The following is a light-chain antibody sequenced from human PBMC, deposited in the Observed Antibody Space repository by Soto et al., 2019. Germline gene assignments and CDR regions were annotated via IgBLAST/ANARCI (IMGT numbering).Light chain of an antibody. Sequence: QSALTQPASVSGSPGQSSTISCTGTSSDVGSYNLVSWYQQHPGKAPKLMIYEGSKRPSGVSNRFSGSKSGNTASLTISGLQAEDEADYYCCSYAGSSNAVFGGGTQLTVL. CDR1: SSDVGSYNL. CDR2: EGS. CDR3: CSYAGSSNAV. V-gene: IGLV2-23*01. J-gene: IGLJ7*01.